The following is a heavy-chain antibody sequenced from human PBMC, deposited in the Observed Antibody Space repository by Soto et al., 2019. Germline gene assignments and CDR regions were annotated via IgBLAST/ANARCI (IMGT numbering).Heavy chain of an antibody. Sequence: GGSLRLSCAASGFTFSSYGMHWVRQAPGKGLEWVAVISYDGSNKYYADSVKGRFTISRDNSKNTLYLQMNSLRAEDTAVYYCAKDRGNYDILTGLYYYYYGIDGWGQGSTVTVSS. J-gene: IGHJ6*02. CDR1: GFTFSSYG. V-gene: IGHV3-30*18. CDR2: ISYDGSNK. CDR3: AKDRGNYDILTGLYYYYYGIDG. D-gene: IGHD3-9*01.